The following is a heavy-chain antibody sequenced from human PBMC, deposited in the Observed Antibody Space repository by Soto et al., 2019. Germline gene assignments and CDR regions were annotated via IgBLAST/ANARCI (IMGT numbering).Heavy chain of an antibody. CDR2: IYYSGNT. Sequence: QVQLQESAPGLVKPSQTLSLTCTVSGGSISSGGYYWSWIRQHPGKGLEWIGYIYYSGNTYYNPSLKSRVTISEETSKNQFSLKLSSVTAADTAVYYCARATYYYDSSGYSDRVLDYWGQGTLVTVSS. V-gene: IGHV4-31*03. J-gene: IGHJ4*02. CDR1: GGSISSGGYY. D-gene: IGHD3-22*01. CDR3: ARATYYYDSSGYSDRVLDY.